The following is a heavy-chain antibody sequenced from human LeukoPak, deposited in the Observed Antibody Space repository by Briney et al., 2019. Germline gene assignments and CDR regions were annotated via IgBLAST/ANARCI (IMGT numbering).Heavy chain of an antibody. J-gene: IGHJ4*02. CDR3: ASGYSYGRHDY. CDR1: GGSFSGYY. CDR2: INHSGST. V-gene: IGHV4-34*01. D-gene: IGHD5-18*01. Sequence: PSETLSLTCAVYGGSFSGYYWSWIRQPPGKGLEWIGEINHSGSTYYNPSLKSRVTISVDRSKNQFSLKLSSVTAADTAVYYCASGYSYGRHDYWGQGTLVTVSS.